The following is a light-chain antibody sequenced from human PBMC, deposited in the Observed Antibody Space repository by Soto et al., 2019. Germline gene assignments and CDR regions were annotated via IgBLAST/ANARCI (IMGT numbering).Light chain of an antibody. Sequence: VMTQSPLSLPVTLGQPASISCRSSQSVSTYLAWYQQKPGQAPRLLIYDASNRATGIPARFSGSGSATDFTLTISCLQSEDFATYYCQQYYSYPRTFGQGTKVDI. CDR2: DAS. J-gene: IGKJ1*01. V-gene: IGKV3D-15*01. CDR3: QQYYSYPRT. CDR1: QSVSTY.